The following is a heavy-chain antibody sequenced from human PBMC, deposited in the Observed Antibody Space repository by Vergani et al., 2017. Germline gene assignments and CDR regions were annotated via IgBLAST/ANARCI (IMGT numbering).Heavy chain of an antibody. D-gene: IGHD3-16*01. V-gene: IGHV4-39*01. CDR2: IYNSGNG. J-gene: IGHJ2*01. CDR3: ASGKYYSDSTSHFRGRYFDV. CDR1: GDSIISRSYY. Sequence: QMQLQESCPGLVKASETLSLTCTVSGDSIISRSYYWGWIRQPPGKGLEWSGSIYNSGNGDSSSSLKSRVTISADTSKNQFSLRLTSVTAADTAVYYCASGKYYSDSTSHFRGRYFDVWGRGTLVTVPS.